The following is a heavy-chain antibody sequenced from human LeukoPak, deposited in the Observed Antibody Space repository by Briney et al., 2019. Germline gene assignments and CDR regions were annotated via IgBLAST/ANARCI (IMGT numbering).Heavy chain of an antibody. CDR2: ISYDGSNK. Sequence: GGSLRLSCAASGFTFSSYGMHWVRQAPGKGLEWVAVISYDGSNKYYADSVKGRFTISRDNSKNTLYLQMNSLRAEDTAVYYCSKSKEGRYCSSSSCHEFDDWGQGTVVTASS. D-gene: IGHD2-2*01. CDR1: GFTFSSYG. V-gene: IGHV3-30*18. CDR3: SKSKEGRYCSSSSCHEFDD. J-gene: IGHJ4*02.